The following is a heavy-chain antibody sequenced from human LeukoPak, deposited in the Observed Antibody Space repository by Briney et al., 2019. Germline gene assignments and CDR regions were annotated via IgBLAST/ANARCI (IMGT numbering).Heavy chain of an antibody. CDR1: GFTFSSYW. Sequence: GGSLRLSCAASGFTFSSYWMSWVRQAPGKGLEWVANIKQDGSEKYYVDSVKGRFTISRDNAKNSLYLQMNSLRAEDTAVYYCARVGYYYGSGSYWGNYYYYMDVWGKGTTVTVSS. CDR2: IKQDGSEK. D-gene: IGHD3-10*01. J-gene: IGHJ6*03. V-gene: IGHV3-7*01. CDR3: ARVGYYYGSGSYWGNYYYYMDV.